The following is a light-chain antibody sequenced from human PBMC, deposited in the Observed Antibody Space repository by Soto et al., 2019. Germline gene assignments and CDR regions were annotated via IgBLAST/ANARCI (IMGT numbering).Light chain of an antibody. J-gene: IGKJ1*01. V-gene: IGKV3-20*01. CDR3: QQYDSSPRT. CDR1: HSVSSRS. CDR2: GAS. Sequence: EIVLTQSPGTLSFSPGERATLSCRASHSVSSRSLAWYQQKPGQAPRLLISGASSRAADIPDRFSGSGSGTDFTLTINRLEPEDFAVYYCQQYDSSPRTFGQGTKVDNK.